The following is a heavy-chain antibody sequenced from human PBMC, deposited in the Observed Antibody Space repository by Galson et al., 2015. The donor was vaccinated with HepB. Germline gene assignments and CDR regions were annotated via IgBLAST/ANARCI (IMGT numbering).Heavy chain of an antibody. D-gene: IGHD2-2*01. CDR1: GGTFSSYA. J-gene: IGHJ6*02. Sequence: SVKVSCKASGGTFSSYAISWVRQAPGQGLEWMGGIIPIFGTANYAQKFQGRVTITADESTSTAYMELSSLRSEDTAVYYCARGRAIVVVPAWAHYGMDVWGQGTTVTVSS. CDR2: IIPIFGTA. CDR3: ARGRAIVVVPAWAHYGMDV. V-gene: IGHV1-69*13.